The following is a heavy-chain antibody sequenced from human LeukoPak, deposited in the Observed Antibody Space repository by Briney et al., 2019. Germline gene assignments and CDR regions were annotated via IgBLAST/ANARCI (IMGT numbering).Heavy chain of an antibody. J-gene: IGHJ4*02. Sequence: TSETLSLTCTVSGGSISSGSYYWSWIRQPAGKGLEWIGRIYTSGSTNYNPSLKSRVTMSADMSKNRFSLKLRSVTAADTAVYYCARDVVAARGSFDYWGQGTLVTVSP. CDR2: IYTSGST. D-gene: IGHD2-2*01. V-gene: IGHV4-61*02. CDR3: ARDVVAARGSFDY. CDR1: GGSISSGSYY.